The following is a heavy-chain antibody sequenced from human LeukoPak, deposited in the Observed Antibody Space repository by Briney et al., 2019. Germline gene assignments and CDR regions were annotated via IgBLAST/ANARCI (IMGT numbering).Heavy chain of an antibody. CDR3: ARVRGYCSSTSCFNFDY. D-gene: IGHD2-2*01. J-gene: IGHJ4*02. CDR2: KWYDGSNK. Sequence: GGSLTILCAVSGFTYSSYGMHWVRPAPGKGLEREAVKWYDGSNKHYADSVKSRFTICRDNSKNTLYLQMNSLRAEDTAVYYCARVRGYCSSTSCFNFDYWGQGTLVTVSS. V-gene: IGHV3-33*01. CDR1: GFTYSSYG.